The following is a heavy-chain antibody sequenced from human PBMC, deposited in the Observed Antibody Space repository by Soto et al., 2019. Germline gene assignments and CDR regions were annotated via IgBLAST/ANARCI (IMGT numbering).Heavy chain of an antibody. CDR2: IYHSGST. CDR1: GGSISSSNW. J-gene: IGHJ3*02. CDR3: AIDWVGTYDSHAFDI. D-gene: IGHD5-12*01. Sequence: QVQLQESGPGLVTPSGTLSLTCAVSGGSISSSNWWSWVRQPPGKGLEWIGEIYHSGSTNYNPSLKSLVTISVDKSKNQFSLKLSSVTAADTAVYYCAIDWVGTYDSHAFDIWGQGTIVTVSS. V-gene: IGHV4-4*02.